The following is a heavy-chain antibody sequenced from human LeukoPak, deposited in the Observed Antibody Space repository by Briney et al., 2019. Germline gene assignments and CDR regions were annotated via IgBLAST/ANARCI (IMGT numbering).Heavy chain of an antibody. Sequence: GGSLRLSCAASGFTFSNAWMSWVRQAPGKGLEWVGRIKSKTDGGTTDYAAPVKGRFTISRDDSKNTLYLQMNSLKTEDTAVYYCTTDLSYCSGGSCYQYYFDYWGQGTLVTVSS. V-gene: IGHV3-15*01. CDR2: IKSKTDGGTT. J-gene: IGHJ4*02. CDR1: GFTFSNAW. D-gene: IGHD2-15*01. CDR3: TTDLSYCSGGSCYQYYFDY.